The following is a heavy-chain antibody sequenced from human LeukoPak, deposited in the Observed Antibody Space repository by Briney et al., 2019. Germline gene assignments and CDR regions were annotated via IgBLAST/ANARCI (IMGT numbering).Heavy chain of an antibody. Sequence: GGSLRLSCTASGFSFSTSWMTWVRQAPRTGLEWVAHINQDDTRNNYVDSVKGRFIVSRDNAKNSLFLQMNSLRAEDTALYYCARDPFHGSLDIWGQGITVTVSS. V-gene: IGHV3-7*01. CDR1: GFSFSTSW. J-gene: IGHJ3*02. D-gene: IGHD2-15*01. CDR2: INQDDTRN. CDR3: ARDPFHGSLDI.